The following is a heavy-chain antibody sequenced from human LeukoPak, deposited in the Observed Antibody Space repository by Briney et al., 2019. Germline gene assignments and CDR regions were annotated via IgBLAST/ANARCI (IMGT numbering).Heavy chain of an antibody. CDR2: INWNGDRT. J-gene: IGHJ4*02. D-gene: IGHD1-26*01. CDR3: VRGAPFDY. V-gene: IGHV3-20*04. CDR1: GFTFDDYG. Sequence: GGSLRLSCAASGFTFDDYGMSWVRQAPGKGLEWVSGINWNGDRTGYADSVRGRFSISRDNAKNMLYLQMNSLRVDDTAVYYCVRGAPFDYWGQGTLVTVSS.